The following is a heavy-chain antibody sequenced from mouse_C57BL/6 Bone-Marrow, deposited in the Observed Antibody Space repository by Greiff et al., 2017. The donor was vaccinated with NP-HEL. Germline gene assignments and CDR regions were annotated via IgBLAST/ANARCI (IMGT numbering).Heavy chain of an antibody. CDR1: GFTFSDFY. CDR3: AREIYDGSSYYFDD. Sequence: EVKLVESGGGLVQFGRSLRLSCATSGFTFSDFYMEWVRQAPGKGLEWIAASRNKANDYTTEYSASVKGRFIVSRDTSQSILYLQMNALRAEDTAIYYCAREIYDGSSYYFDDWGQGTTLTVSS. J-gene: IGHJ2*01. D-gene: IGHD1-1*01. CDR2: SRNKANDYTT. V-gene: IGHV7-1*01.